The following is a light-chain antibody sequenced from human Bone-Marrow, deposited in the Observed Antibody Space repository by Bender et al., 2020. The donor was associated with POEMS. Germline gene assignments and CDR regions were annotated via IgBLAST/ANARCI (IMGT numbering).Light chain of an antibody. V-gene: IGLV1-44*01. Sequence: QSVLTQPPSASGTPGQSVIISCSGTDFNFGGNNVNWYQHLPGTAPRLVVYSNYQRPSGVPARFSGSKSGTSASLAISDIQSEDEGDYYCSSWDDSLSGWVFGGGTMLTVL. CDR1: DFNFGGNN. CDR2: SNY. CDR3: SSWDDSLSGWV. J-gene: IGLJ3*02.